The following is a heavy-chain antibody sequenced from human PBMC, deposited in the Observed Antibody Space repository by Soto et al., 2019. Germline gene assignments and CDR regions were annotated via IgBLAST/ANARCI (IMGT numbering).Heavy chain of an antibody. D-gene: IGHD2-15*01. CDR2: IKSKSDGGTT. V-gene: IGHV3-15*01. CDR3: TTDLWRIAVVVGSTGYFNP. Sequence: PWGSLRLSCAASGFTFSDAWIICFRQSPFKWFDWVVRIKSKSDGGTTEYAAPVRGRFTISRDDSKNTLYLQMNSLKTEDTAVYYCTTDLWRIAVVVGSTGYFNPWGQGTPVTVSS. CDR1: GFTFSDAW. J-gene: IGHJ5*02.